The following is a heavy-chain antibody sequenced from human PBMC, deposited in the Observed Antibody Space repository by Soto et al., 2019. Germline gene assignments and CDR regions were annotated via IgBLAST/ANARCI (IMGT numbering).Heavy chain of an antibody. CDR2: IIPTFGTA. CDR1: GGTFSSYA. J-gene: IGHJ6*02. D-gene: IGHD3-3*01. CDR3: ATGSGLGGRRFLEWLYGMDV. V-gene: IGHV1-69*13. Sequence: GASVKVSCKASGGTFSSYAISWVRQAPGQGLEWMGGIIPTFGTANYAQKFQGRVTITADESTSTAYMELSSLRSEDTAVYYFATGSGLGGRRFLEWLYGMDVWGQGTTVTVSS.